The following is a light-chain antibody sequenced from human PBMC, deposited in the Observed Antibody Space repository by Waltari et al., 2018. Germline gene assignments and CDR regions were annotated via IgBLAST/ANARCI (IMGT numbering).Light chain of an antibody. CDR2: DQN. Sequence: SSELTQDPAVSVAMGQTVRIPCQGNSLRSSYASWYQQRPGQAPRLVMFDQNNRPSGVPDRFSGSNSDNTASLTITGAQAEDEASYYCHSRDASGVGGSFGGGTKLTVL. CDR1: SLRSSY. V-gene: IGLV3-19*01. J-gene: IGLJ2*01. CDR3: HSRDASGVGGS.